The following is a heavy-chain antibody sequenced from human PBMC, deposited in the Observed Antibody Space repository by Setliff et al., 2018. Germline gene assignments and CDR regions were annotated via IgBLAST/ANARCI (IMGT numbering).Heavy chain of an antibody. Sequence: SETLSLTCTVSGGSISSYYWSWIRQPAGKGLEWIGRIYTSGSTNYNPSLKSRVTMSVDKSKSQFSLKLSSVTAADTALYYCARNPDYLQYSFDLWGRGTLVTVSS. J-gene: IGHJ2*01. CDR3: ARNPDYLQYSFDL. V-gene: IGHV4-4*07. CDR1: GGSISSYY. D-gene: IGHD6-6*01. CDR2: IYTSGST.